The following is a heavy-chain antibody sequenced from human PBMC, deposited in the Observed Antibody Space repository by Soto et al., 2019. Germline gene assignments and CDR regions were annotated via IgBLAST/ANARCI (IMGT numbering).Heavy chain of an antibody. D-gene: IGHD5-18*01. J-gene: IGHJ4*02. CDR2: ISGSGGST. Sequence: QPWGSLRLSCAASGFAFISYAMIFFRQAPGKGLEWVSAISGSGGSTYYADSVKGRFTISRDNSKNTLYLQMNSLRAEDTAVYYCAKDRAAMVAIDYWGQGTLVTVSS. CDR3: AKDRAAMVAIDY. CDR1: GFAFISYA. V-gene: IGHV3-23*01.